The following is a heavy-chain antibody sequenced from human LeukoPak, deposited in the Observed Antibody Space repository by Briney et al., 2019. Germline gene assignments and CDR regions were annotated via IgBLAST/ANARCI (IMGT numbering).Heavy chain of an antibody. V-gene: IGHV3-11*01. J-gene: IGHJ6*02. Sequence: GGSLRLSCAASGFTFSDHYMSWIRQAPGKGLEWVSYIDLSGRTIYYADSVRGRFTISRDNARNSVFLQMNSLRAEDTAMYYCARGHYGLDVWGQGTTVTVSS. CDR1: GFTFSDHY. CDR2: IDLSGRTI. CDR3: ARGHYGLDV.